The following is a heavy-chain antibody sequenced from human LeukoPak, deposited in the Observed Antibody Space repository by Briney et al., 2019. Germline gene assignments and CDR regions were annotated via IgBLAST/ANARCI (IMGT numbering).Heavy chain of an antibody. CDR1: GFTFSRSW. CDR2: INQDGGER. CDR3: ARDLEDYGDYERNFDY. D-gene: IGHD4-17*01. Sequence: GGSPRLSCAASGFTFSRSWMTWVRQAPGKGLEWVANINQDGGERYYVDSVKGRFTISRDNAKNSLYLQMNSLRAEDTAVYYCARDLEDYGDYERNFDYWGQGTLVTVSS. V-gene: IGHV3-7*01. J-gene: IGHJ4*02.